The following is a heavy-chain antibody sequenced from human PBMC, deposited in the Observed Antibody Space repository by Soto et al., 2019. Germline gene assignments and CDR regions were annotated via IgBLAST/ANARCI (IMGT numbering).Heavy chain of an antibody. J-gene: IGHJ3*02. CDR2: ILVGGST. V-gene: IGHV3-23*01. Sequence: GGSLRLSCTASGFTCRSYDMSWVRQAPGKGLEWVSTILVGGSTHYPDSVKGRFTISRDDSKNTVFLQMNSLTAGDTAVYYCAKATATGGGAFDICGQGTMVTVSS. CDR3: AKATATGGGAFDI. D-gene: IGHD3-9*01. CDR1: GFTCRSYD.